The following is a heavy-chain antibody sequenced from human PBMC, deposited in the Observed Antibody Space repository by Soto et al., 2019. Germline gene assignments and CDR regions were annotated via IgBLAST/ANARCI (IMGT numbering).Heavy chain of an antibody. CDR1: GDSISSYY. J-gene: IGHJ4*02. Sequence: QVQLQESGPGLVKPSETLSLTCAVSGDSISSYYCMWIRQPPGKGLQSIGYLYYGRSANYNPSLKSRLTSSVDTSTNQCSLSLSSMTAADTAVYYCALRSMAVVPEYWGQGTLVTVSS. CDR2: LYYGRSA. V-gene: IGHV4-59*01. CDR3: ALRSMAVVPEY. D-gene: IGHD3-22*01.